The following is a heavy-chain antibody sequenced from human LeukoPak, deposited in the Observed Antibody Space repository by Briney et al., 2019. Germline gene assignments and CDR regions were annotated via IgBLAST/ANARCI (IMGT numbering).Heavy chain of an antibody. J-gene: IGHJ5*01. Sequence: GGSLRLSCAASGFTFSSYAMTWVRQAPGKGLEWVANIREDGTEKNYVDSVKGRFTISRDNAKNSLYLQMNSLRAEDTAVYYCVREPGAPRGWFDSWGQGTLVTVSS. CDR3: VREPGAPRGWFDS. CDR2: IREDGTEK. V-gene: IGHV3-7*01. D-gene: IGHD7-27*01. CDR1: GFTFSSYA.